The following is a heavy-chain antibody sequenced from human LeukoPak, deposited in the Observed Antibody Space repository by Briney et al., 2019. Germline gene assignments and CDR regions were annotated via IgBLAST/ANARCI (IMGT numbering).Heavy chain of an antibody. CDR3: ARTPFSSGWYGMNAFDI. CDR1: GGSISSYY. CDR2: IYTSGST. V-gene: IGHV4-4*07. D-gene: IGHD6-19*01. Sequence: PSETLSLTCTVSGGSISSYYWSWIRQPAGKGLEWIGRIYTSGSTNYNPSLKSRVTMSVDTSKNQFSLKLSSVTAADTAVYYCARTPFSSGWYGMNAFDIWGQGTMVTVSS. J-gene: IGHJ3*02.